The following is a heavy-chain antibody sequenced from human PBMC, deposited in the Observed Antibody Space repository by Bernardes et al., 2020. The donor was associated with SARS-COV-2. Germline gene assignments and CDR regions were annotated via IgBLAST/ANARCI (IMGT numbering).Heavy chain of an antibody. Sequence: GGSLRLSCVASGFTFSKNAMTWVRQVPGKGLEWVSVIYSGGSTYYADSVKGRFTISRDNSKNTLYLQMNSLRAEDTAVYYCARDLDYYGMDVWGQGTTVTVSS. CDR3: ARDLDYYGMDV. V-gene: IGHV3-53*01. CDR1: GFTFSKNA. J-gene: IGHJ6*02. CDR2: IYSGGST.